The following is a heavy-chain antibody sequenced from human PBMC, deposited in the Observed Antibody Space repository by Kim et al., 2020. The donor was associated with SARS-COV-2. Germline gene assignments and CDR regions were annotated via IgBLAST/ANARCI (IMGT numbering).Heavy chain of an antibody. D-gene: IGHD3-10*01. J-gene: IGHJ5*02. V-gene: IGHV4-61*01. Sequence: SETLSLTCTVSGGSVSSGSYYWSWIRQPPGKGLEWIGYIYYSGSTNYNPSLKSRVTISVDTSKNQFSLKLSSVTAAATAVYYCARALFSAARSIPGELLDLFRFDPWGQGTLVTVSS. CDR1: GGSVSSGSYY. CDR3: ARALFSAARSIPGELLDLFRFDP. CDR2: IYYSGST.